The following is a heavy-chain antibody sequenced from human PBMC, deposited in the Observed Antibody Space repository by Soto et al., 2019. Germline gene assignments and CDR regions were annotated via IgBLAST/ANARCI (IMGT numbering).Heavy chain of an antibody. Sequence: QVQLVQSGAEVKKPGASVKVSCKASGYTFTSYAMHWVRQAPGQRLEWMGWINAGNGNTKYSQKFQGRVTISRDTSASTAYMELSSLRSEDTAVYYCAREVRPQFGVVIIWFDPWGQGTLVTVSS. CDR3: AREVRPQFGVVIIWFDP. CDR2: INAGNGNT. CDR1: GYTFTSYA. V-gene: IGHV1-3*01. D-gene: IGHD3-3*01. J-gene: IGHJ5*02.